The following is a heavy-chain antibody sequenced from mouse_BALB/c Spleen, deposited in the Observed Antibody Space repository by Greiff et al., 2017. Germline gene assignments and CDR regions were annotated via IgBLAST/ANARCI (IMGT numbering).Heavy chain of an antibody. V-gene: IGHV5-17*02. CDR1: GFTFSSFG. Sequence: EVMLVESGGGLVQPGGSRKLSCAASGFTFSSFGMHWVRQAPEKGLEWVAYISSGSSTIYYADTVKGRFTISRDNPKNTLFLQMTSLRSEDTAMYYCAREGDYYGSSYGAWLAYWGQGTLVTVSA. CDR2: ISSGSSTI. D-gene: IGHD1-1*01. CDR3: AREGDYYGSSYGAWLAY. J-gene: IGHJ3*01.